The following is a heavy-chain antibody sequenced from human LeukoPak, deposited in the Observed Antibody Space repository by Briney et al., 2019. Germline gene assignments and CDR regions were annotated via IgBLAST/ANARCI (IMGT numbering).Heavy chain of an antibody. D-gene: IGHD5-18*01. CDR2: ISSSSSDK. V-gene: IGHV3-21*01. Sequence: SGGPLRLSCAAYRFTFSTYSMNWVRQAPGKGLEWVSSISSSSSDKDYADSVKGRFTISRDNARNSLYLQMSILSAEDTAVYYCARVGNSYGYVDYWGQGTLVTVSS. CDR3: ARVGNSYGYVDY. J-gene: IGHJ4*02. CDR1: RFTFSTYS.